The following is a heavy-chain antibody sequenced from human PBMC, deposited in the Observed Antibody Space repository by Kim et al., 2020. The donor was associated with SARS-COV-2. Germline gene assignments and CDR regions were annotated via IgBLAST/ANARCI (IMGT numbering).Heavy chain of an antibody. V-gene: IGHV1-46*01. CDR3: ARVSVWFGELSAAFDI. J-gene: IGHJ3*02. CDR1: GYTFTSYY. Sequence: ASVKVSCKASGYTFTSYYMHWVRQAPGQGLEWMGIINPSGGSTSYAQKFQGRVTMTRDTSTSTVYMELSSLRSEDTAVYYCARVSVWFGELSAAFDIWGQGTMVTVSS. D-gene: IGHD3-10*01. CDR2: INPSGGST.